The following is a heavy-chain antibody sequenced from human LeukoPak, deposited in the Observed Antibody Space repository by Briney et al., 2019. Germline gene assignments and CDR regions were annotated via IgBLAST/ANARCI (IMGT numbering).Heavy chain of an antibody. D-gene: IGHD5-18*01. CDR2: IYYSGST. V-gene: IGHV4-59*01. J-gene: IGHJ3*02. Sequence: PSETLSLTCTVSGGSISSYYWSWIRQPPGKGLEWIGYIYYSGSTNYNPSLKSRVTISVDTSKNQFSLKLSSVTAADTAVYYCARVRGLPRSAFDIWGQGTMVTVSS. CDR1: GGSISSYY. CDR3: ARVRGLPRSAFDI.